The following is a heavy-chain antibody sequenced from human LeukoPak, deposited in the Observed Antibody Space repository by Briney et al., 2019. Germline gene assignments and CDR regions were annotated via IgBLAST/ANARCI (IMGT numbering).Heavy chain of an antibody. D-gene: IGHD3-10*01. Sequence: GGSLRLSSAASGFTFSSYSMNWVRQAPGKGLEWVSSISSSSSYIYYADSVKGRFTISRDNAKNSLYLQMNSLRAEDTAVYYCARVPIQSAITMGYFDYWGQGTLVTVSS. CDR2: ISSSSSYI. CDR3: ARVPIQSAITMGYFDY. V-gene: IGHV3-21*01. CDR1: GFTFSSYS. J-gene: IGHJ4*02.